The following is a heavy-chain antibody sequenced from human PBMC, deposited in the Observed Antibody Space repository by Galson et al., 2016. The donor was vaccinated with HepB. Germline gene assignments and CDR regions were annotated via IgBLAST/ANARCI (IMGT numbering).Heavy chain of an antibody. Sequence: SLRLSCAASGFTFSSYSMNWVRQAPGKGLEWVSYISSSSSTIYYADSVKGRFTISRDNAKNSLYLQMYSLRDEDTAVYYCAKVATPNRNYENWFDSWGQGTLVTVSS. J-gene: IGHJ5*01. CDR1: GFTFSSYS. CDR2: ISSSSSTI. V-gene: IGHV3-48*02. D-gene: IGHD4-11*01. CDR3: AKVATPNRNYENWFDS.